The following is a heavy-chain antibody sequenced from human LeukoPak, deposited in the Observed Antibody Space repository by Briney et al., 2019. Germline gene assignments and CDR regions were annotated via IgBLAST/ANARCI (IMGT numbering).Heavy chain of an antibody. J-gene: IGHJ6*02. CDR3: AKVVSGGGNYVMDA. V-gene: IGHV3-53*04. CDR1: GFTVNNNY. D-gene: IGHD2-15*01. Sequence: GGSLRLSCAASGFTVNNNYMTWVRQAPGKGLECVSVIYSGGSTKYADSVKGRFTISRHNSENTLYLQLSSLRAEDTAVYYCAKVVSGGGNYVMDAWGQGTTVTVSS. CDR2: IYSGGST.